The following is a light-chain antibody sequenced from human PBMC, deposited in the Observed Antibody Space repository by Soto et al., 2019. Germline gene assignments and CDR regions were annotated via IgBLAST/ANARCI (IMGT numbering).Light chain of an antibody. CDR3: QQYGSSHLT. Sequence: EIVLTQSPATLSLSPGERATLSCRASQSVSSYLAWYQQKPGQAPRLLIYDASNRATGIPARFSGSGSGTDFTLTISSLEPEDFAVYYCQQYGSSHLTFGGGTKVEIK. V-gene: IGKV3-11*01. CDR2: DAS. J-gene: IGKJ4*01. CDR1: QSVSSY.